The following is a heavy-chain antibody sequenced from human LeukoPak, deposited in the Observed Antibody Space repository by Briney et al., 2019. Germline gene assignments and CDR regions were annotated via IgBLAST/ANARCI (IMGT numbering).Heavy chain of an antibody. J-gene: IGHJ4*02. V-gene: IGHV3-21*01. CDR3: GRAFPPLRTSSAGDL. Sequence: GGSLRLSCSASGFTFSDYDMNWVRQAPGKGLEWVSSISYLSSHVYYGDSVKGRFSISRDNAENSLYLQMNSLGAEDTAIYYCGRAFPPLRTSSAGDLWGQGILVTVSS. CDR1: GFTFSDYD. CDR2: ISYLSSHV. D-gene: IGHD3-16*01.